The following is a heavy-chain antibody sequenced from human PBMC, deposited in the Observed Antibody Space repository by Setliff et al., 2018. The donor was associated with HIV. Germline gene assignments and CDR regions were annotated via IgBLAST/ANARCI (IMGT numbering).Heavy chain of an antibody. CDR3: ARDLTFGDFGHALDV. D-gene: IGHD4-17*01. J-gene: IGHJ3*01. CDR2: IRSKAYGGTT. CDR1: GFTFGDYA. V-gene: IGHV3-49*04. Sequence: GGSLRLSCTASGFTFGDYAMSWVRQAPGKGLEWVGFIRSKAYGGTTEYAASVKGRFTISRDDSKSIAFLQMYSLKTEDTAVYYCARDLTFGDFGHALDVWGRGTVVTVSS.